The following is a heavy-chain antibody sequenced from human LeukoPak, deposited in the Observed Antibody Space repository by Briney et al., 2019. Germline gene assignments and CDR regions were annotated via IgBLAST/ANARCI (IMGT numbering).Heavy chain of an antibody. D-gene: IGHD3-9*01. Sequence: NPSETLSLTCAVYGGPFSGYYWSWIRQPPGKGLEWIGEINHSGSTNYNPSLKSRVTISVDTSKNQFSLKLSSVTAADTAVYYCARHRGIRYFDWLLPHNWFDPWGQGTLVTVSS. CDR2: INHSGST. V-gene: IGHV4-34*01. CDR3: ARHRGIRYFDWLLPHNWFDP. J-gene: IGHJ5*02. CDR1: GGPFSGYY.